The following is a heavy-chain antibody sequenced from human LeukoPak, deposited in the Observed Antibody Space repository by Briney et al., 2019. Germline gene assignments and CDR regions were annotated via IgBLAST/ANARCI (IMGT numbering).Heavy chain of an antibody. Sequence: GGSLRLSCAASGFTFSSYGMHWVRQAPGKGLEWVAVIWYDGSNKYYADSVKGRFTISRDNSKNTLYLQMNSLRAEDTAVYYCAKEISYDSTWGQGTLVTVSS. CDR2: IWYDGSNK. CDR3: AKEISYDST. V-gene: IGHV3-30*02. D-gene: IGHD3-22*01. CDR1: GFTFSSYG. J-gene: IGHJ5*02.